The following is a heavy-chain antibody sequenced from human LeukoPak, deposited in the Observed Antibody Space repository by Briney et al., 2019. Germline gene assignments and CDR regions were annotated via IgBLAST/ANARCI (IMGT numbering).Heavy chain of an antibody. D-gene: IGHD1-1*01. CDR2: IYYSGST. Sequence: SQTLSLTCTVSGGSISSGGYYWSWIRQHPGKGLEWIGCIYYSGSTYDNPSLKSRVTISVDTSKNQFSLKLSSVTAAGTAVYYCARHGTSGTNLNWFDPWGQGTLVTVSS. J-gene: IGHJ5*02. CDR1: GGSISSGGYY. CDR3: ARHGTSGTNLNWFDP. V-gene: IGHV4-31*03.